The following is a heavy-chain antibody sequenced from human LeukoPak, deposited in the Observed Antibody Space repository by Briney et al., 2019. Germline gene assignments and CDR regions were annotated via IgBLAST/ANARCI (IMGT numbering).Heavy chain of an antibody. J-gene: IGHJ5*02. CDR3: ARSREPYYYGSGSYYA. CDR1: GGSFSGYF. CDR2: ISHGGST. Sequence: SETLSLTCSVYGGSFSGYFWSWIRQPPGKGLEWIGEISHGGSTIYNPSLKSRITISVDTSKNQFSLRLNSVTAADTAVYYCARSREPYYYGSGSYYAWGQGTLVTVSS. D-gene: IGHD3-10*01. V-gene: IGHV4-34*01.